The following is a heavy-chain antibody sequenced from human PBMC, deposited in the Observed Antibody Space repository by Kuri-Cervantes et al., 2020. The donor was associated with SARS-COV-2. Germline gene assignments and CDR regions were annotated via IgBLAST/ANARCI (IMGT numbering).Heavy chain of an antibody. J-gene: IGHJ4*02. CDR2: IYYSGST. CDR3: ARSSAAAGHTAFDY. CDR1: GGSISSSSYY. D-gene: IGHD6-13*01. Sequence: SETLSLTCTVSGGSISSSSYYWGWIRQPPGKGLEWIGSIYYSGSTYYNPSLKSRVTISVDTSKNQFSLQLSSVTAADTAVYYCARSSAAAGHTAFDYWGQGTLVTVSS. V-gene: IGHV4-39*07.